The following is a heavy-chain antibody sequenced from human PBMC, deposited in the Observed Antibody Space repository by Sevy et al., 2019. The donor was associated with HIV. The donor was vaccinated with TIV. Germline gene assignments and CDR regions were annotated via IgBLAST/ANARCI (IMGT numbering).Heavy chain of an antibody. CDR3: ARDHPSTAPFDY. J-gene: IGHJ4*02. D-gene: IGHD2-21*02. CDR1: GFTFSNFW. Sequence: GGSLRLSCAASGFTFSNFWMSWVRQAPGKGLEFVANIKQDGSENFYADSVKGRFTISRDNVKNSLFLQMNNLRVEETAVYYCARDHPSTAPFDYWGQGTLVTVSS. V-gene: IGHV3-7*03. CDR2: IKQDGSEN.